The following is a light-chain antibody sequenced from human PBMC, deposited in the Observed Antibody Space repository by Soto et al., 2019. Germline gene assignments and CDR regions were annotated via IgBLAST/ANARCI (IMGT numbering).Light chain of an antibody. CDR3: CSFAGSTTSLYV. V-gene: IGLV2-23*02. CDR2: EVN. J-gene: IGLJ1*01. CDR1: SSDVGSYNL. Sequence: QSALTQHASVSGSPGQSITISCTGTSSDVGSYNLVSWYQKRPGKAPRIMIYEVNKRPSGVSDRFSASKSGNTASLTISGLQAEDEADYYCCSFAGSTTSLYVFGTGTKLTVL.